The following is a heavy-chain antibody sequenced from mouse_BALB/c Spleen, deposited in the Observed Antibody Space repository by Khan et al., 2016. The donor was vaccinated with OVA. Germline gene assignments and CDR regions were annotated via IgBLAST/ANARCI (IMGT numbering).Heavy chain of an antibody. CDR1: GYTFTDFS. CDR2: ISTYYGDA. CDR3: ARGAGGDRFLY. D-gene: IGHD3-2*01. Sequence: VQLQESGAELVRPGVSVKISCKGSGYTFTDFSMHWVKQRHAMSLEWIGVISTYYGDADYNQKFKDKATMTVDKSSNTAYMDLARLTSEDSAIYSCARGAGGDRFLYWGQGTLVTVSA. J-gene: IGHJ3*01. V-gene: IGHV1S137*01.